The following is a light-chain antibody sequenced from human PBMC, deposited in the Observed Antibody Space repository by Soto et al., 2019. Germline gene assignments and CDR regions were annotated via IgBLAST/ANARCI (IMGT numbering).Light chain of an antibody. Sequence: EIVLTQSPATLSLSPGERATLSCRASQSVSSYLAWYQQKPGQAPRLLIYDASNRATGIPARFSGSGSGTDFTLTISNLEPEDFAVYYCQQRSKWLTFGGGTKVEIK. J-gene: IGKJ4*01. CDR3: QQRSKWLT. CDR1: QSVSSY. V-gene: IGKV3-11*01. CDR2: DAS.